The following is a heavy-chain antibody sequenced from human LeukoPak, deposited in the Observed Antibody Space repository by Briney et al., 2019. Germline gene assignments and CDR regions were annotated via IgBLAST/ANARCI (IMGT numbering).Heavy chain of an antibody. V-gene: IGHV1-8*01. Sequence: ASVKVSCKASGYTFTNYDINWVRQATGQGLEWMGWMNPKGGNTGFAQKFQGRVTMTRDTSTSTVYMELSSLRSEDTAVYYCARGGGSSDNWFDPWGQGTLVTVSS. D-gene: IGHD1-26*01. CDR1: GYTFTNYD. CDR2: MNPKGGNT. J-gene: IGHJ5*02. CDR3: ARGGGSSDNWFDP.